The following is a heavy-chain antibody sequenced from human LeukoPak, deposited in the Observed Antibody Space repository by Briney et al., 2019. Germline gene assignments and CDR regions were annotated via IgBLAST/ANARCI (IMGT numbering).Heavy chain of an antibody. CDR2: IRYDGSNK. J-gene: IGHJ6*03. V-gene: IGHV3-30*02. Sequence: PGGSLRLSCAASGFTFSSYGMHWVRQAPGKGLEWVAFIRYDGSNKYYADSVKGRFTISRDNSKNTLYLQMNSLRAEDTAVYYCAKVRGVRGVIDYYYYYMDVWGKGTTVTISS. CDR3: AKVRGVRGVIDYYYYYMDV. D-gene: IGHD3-10*01. CDR1: GFTFSSYG.